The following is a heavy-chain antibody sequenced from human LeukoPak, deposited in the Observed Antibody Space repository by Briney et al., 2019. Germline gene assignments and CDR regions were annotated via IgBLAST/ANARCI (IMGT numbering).Heavy chain of an antibody. CDR3: ARVSNTGIQLWSPIFDY. Sequence: ASVKVSCKASGYTFTGYYMHWVRQAPGKGLEWMGRINPNSGGTNYAQEFQGRVTMTRDTSISTAYMELSRLRSDDTAVYYCARVSNTGIQLWSPIFDYWGQGTLVTVSS. V-gene: IGHV1-2*06. J-gene: IGHJ4*02. CDR1: GYTFTGYY. CDR2: INPNSGGT. D-gene: IGHD5-18*01.